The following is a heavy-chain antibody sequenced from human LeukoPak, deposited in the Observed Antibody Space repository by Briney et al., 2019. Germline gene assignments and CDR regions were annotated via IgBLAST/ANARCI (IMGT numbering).Heavy chain of an antibody. CDR2: INPSGSST. Sequence: WASVKVSCKASGYSFTSYYMNWVRQAPGQGLEWMGLINPSGSSTTYAQRFQGRVTMTRDISTSTDYMELTSLTSDDTAMYYCARDNSVGETAWWFDPWGQGTLVTVSS. CDR3: ARDNSVGETAWWFDP. D-gene: IGHD1-26*01. CDR1: GYSFTSYY. V-gene: IGHV1-46*01. J-gene: IGHJ5*02.